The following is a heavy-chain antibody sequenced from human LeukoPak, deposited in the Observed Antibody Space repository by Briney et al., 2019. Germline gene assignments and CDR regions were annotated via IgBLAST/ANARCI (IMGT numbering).Heavy chain of an antibody. CDR2: MWYDGSNK. CDR1: GFTVSSNY. D-gene: IGHD2-21*02. CDR3: ARDALTYCGGDCTIDY. J-gene: IGHJ4*02. Sequence: AGGSLILSCAASGFTVSSNYMSWVRQAPGKGLVWVADMWYDGSNKYYADSVKGRFTISRDNSKNTLYLQMNSLRAEDTAVYYCARDALTYCGGDCTIDYWGQGTLVTVSS. V-gene: IGHV3-33*08.